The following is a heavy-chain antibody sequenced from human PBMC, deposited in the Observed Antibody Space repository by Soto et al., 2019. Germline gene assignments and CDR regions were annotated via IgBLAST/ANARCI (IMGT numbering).Heavy chain of an antibody. J-gene: IGHJ4*02. Sequence: EVQLLESGGGLVQPGGSLRLSCAASGFTFSSYAMSWVRQAPGKGLEWVSAISGSGGSTYYADSVKGRFTISRDNSKXXLYPQMNSLRAEDTAVYYCAKDGTYYYDSSGYYYGGDYFDYWGQGTLVTVSS. V-gene: IGHV3-23*01. CDR2: ISGSGGST. CDR1: GFTFSSYA. CDR3: AKDGTYYYDSSGYYYGGDYFDY. D-gene: IGHD3-22*01.